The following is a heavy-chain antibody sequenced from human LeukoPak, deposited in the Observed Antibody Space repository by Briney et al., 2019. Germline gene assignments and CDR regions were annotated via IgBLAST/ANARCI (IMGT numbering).Heavy chain of an antibody. J-gene: IGHJ1*01. Sequence: GGSLRLSCAASGFTFSSYAMSWVRQVPGKGLEWVSAISGSGDSTYYADSVKGRFTISRDNSRNTLYLQMNSLRVEDTAVYYCAKDPSVRAWEYFHRWGQGTQATVSS. V-gene: IGHV3-23*01. D-gene: IGHD1-26*01. CDR2: ISGSGDST. CDR3: AKDPSVRAWEYFHR. CDR1: GFTFSSYA.